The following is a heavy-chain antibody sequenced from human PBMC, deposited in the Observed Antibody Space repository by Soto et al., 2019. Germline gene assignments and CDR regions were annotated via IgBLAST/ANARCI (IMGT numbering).Heavy chain of an antibody. Sequence: SETLSLTCTVSGGSISSYYWSWIRQPPGKGLEWIGYIYYSGSTNYNPSLKSRVTISVDTSKNQFSLKLSSVTAADTAVYYCARAPSGWALMGHEPREYYFDYWGQGTLVTVPS. J-gene: IGHJ4*02. D-gene: IGHD1-26*01. CDR1: GGSISSYY. CDR3: ARAPSGWALMGHEPREYYFDY. CDR2: IYYSGST. V-gene: IGHV4-59*01.